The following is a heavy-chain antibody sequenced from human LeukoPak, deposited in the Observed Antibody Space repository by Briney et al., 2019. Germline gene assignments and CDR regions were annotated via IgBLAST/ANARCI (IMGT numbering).Heavy chain of an antibody. V-gene: IGHV4-59*01. CDR2: IYYSGST. Sequence: SETLSLTCSVSDGSISNYYWSWIRQPPGKGLEWIGYIYYSGSTNYNPSLKSRVTISVDTSKNQFSLKLSSVTAADTAVYYCARERSSSFLDYWGQGTLVTVSS. D-gene: IGHD6-6*01. CDR3: ARERSSSFLDY. J-gene: IGHJ4*02. CDR1: DGSISNYY.